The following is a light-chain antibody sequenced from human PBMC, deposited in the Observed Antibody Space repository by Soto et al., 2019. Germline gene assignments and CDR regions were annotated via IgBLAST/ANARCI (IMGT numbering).Light chain of an antibody. CDR3: QEGTNWPPRT. CDR2: DAS. V-gene: IGKV3-11*01. CDR1: QSVSLS. Sequence: ETVLTQPPATLSLSPGGRATLSCRASQSVSLSLAWYQQKPGQAPRLLIYDASKRASGFPARFSGSGSGTDFTLTISSLEPEDFAVYYCQEGTNWPPRTFGPGTKVDIK. J-gene: IGKJ1*01.